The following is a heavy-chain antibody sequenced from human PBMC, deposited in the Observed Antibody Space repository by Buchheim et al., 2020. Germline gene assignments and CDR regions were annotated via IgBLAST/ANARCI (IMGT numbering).Heavy chain of an antibody. CDR1: GGSIVSYY. CDR3: ARGDDSSGYLSV. V-gene: IGHV4-59*01. J-gene: IGHJ4*02. Sequence: QVQLQESGPGLVKPSETLSLTCTVSGGSIVSYYGSWIRQSPGKGLEWIGQIFHNGHTNYNPSLQSRVTISVDTSKNQFSLKLTSVTPADTAVYYCARGDDSSGYLSVWGQGTL. D-gene: IGHD3-22*01. CDR2: IFHNGHT.